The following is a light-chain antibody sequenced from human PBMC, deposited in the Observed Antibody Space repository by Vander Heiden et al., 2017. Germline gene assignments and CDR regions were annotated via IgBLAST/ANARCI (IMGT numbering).Light chain of an antibody. CDR2: DAS. CDR1: QDISNY. J-gene: IGKJ4*01. V-gene: IGKV1-33*01. Sequence: DIQMTQSPSSLSAPVGDRVTITCQASQDISNYLNWYQQKPGKAPKLLIYDASNLETGVPSRFSGGGSGTDFTFTISSLQPEDIATYYCQQYDNLPLTFGGGTKVEIK. CDR3: QQYDNLPLT.